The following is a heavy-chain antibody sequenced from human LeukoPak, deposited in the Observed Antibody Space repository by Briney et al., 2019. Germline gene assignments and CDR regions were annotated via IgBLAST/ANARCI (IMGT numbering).Heavy chain of an antibody. CDR3: ARESDYYFDH. J-gene: IGHJ4*02. V-gene: IGHV1-18*01. CDR1: GYTFTSYG. D-gene: IGHD4/OR15-4a*01. Sequence: ASVKVSCKASGYTFTSYGISWVPQAPGQGREWMGWISAYNGNTNYAQKLQGRVTMTTDTSTRTAYMELRSLRSDDTAVYYCARESDYYFDHWGQGTLVTVSS. CDR2: ISAYNGNT.